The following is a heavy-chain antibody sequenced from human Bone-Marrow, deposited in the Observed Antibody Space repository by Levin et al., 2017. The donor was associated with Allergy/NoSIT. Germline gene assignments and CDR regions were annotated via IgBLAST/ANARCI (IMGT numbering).Heavy chain of an antibody. J-gene: IGHJ4*02. CDR3: ARDLRVWVGATPGY. CDR1: GYTFTSYG. V-gene: IGHV1-18*01. D-gene: IGHD1-26*01. CDR2: ISAYNGNT. Sequence: GASVKVSCKASGYTFTSYGISWVRQAPGQGLEWMGWISAYNGNTNYAQKLQGRVTMTTDTSTSTAYMELRSLRSDDTAVYYCARDLRVWVGATPGYWGQGTLVTVSS.